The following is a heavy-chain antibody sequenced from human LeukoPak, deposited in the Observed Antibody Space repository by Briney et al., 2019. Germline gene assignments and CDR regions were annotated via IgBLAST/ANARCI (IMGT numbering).Heavy chain of an antibody. CDR1: GFTFDDYG. CDR2: INWNGGST. D-gene: IGHD3-22*01. Sequence: PGGSLRLSCAASGFTFDDYGMSWVRHAPGKGLEWVSGINWNGGSTGYADSVKGRFTISRDNAKNSLYLQMNSLRAEDTALYYCARDPKTYYYDSSGRSRGVFDYWGQGTLVTVSS. CDR3: ARDPKTYYYDSSGRSRGVFDY. V-gene: IGHV3-20*04. J-gene: IGHJ4*02.